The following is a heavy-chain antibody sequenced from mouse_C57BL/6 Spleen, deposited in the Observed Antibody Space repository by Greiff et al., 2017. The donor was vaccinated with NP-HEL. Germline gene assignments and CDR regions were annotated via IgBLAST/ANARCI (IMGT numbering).Heavy chain of an antibody. D-gene: IGHD2-3*01. J-gene: IGHJ2*01. Sequence: QVQLQQSGPELVKPGASVKISCKASGYAFSSSWLNWVKQRPGTGLAWIGRLYPGDGDTNYNGKFKGTATLTADKSSSTAYMQLSSLTSEDSAVYFCAREGIRWLHFDYWGQGTTLTVSS. V-gene: IGHV1-82*01. CDR2: LYPGDGDT. CDR3: AREGIRWLHFDY. CDR1: GYAFSSSW.